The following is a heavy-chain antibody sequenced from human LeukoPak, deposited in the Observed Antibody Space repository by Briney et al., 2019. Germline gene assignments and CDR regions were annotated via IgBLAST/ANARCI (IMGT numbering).Heavy chain of an antibody. CDR2: INAGNGNT. J-gene: IGHJ5*02. CDR1: GYSFTNYA. V-gene: IGHV1-3*01. CDR3: ARDGLYSSSWYNWFDP. Sequence: ASVKVSCKASGYSFTNYAMHWVRQAPGQRLEWMGWINAGNGNTKYSQKFQGRVTITRDTSASTAYMELSSLRSEDTAVYYCARDGLYSSSWYNWFDPWGRGTLVTVSS. D-gene: IGHD6-13*01.